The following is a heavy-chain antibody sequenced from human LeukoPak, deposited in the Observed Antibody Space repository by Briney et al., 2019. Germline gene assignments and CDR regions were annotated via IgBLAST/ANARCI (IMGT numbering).Heavy chain of an antibody. J-gene: IGHJ4*02. CDR2: INEDGSVQ. CDR1: GFIISDYW. V-gene: IGHV3-7*01. D-gene: IGHD3-10*01. CDR3: ASRESSMARSH. Sequence: GGSLRLSCAAFGFIISDYWMNWVRQVPGKGLEWVANINEDGSVQDYVDSVRGRFTISRDNAKNSVYLQMNSLRVEDTAVYYCASRESSMARSHWGQGTLVTVSS.